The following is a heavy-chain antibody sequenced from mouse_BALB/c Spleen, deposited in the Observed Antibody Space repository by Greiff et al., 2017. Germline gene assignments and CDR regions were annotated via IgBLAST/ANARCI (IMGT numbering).Heavy chain of an antibody. CDR1: GFTFSSFG. Sequence: EVNVVESGGGLVQPGGSRKLSCAASGFTFSSFGMHWVRQAPEKGLEWVAYISSGSSTIYYADTVKGRFTISRDNPKNTLFLQMTSLRSEDTAMYYCARRGTVADYFDYWGQGTTLTVSS. CDR2: ISSGSSTI. V-gene: IGHV5-17*02. CDR3: ARRGTVADYFDY. D-gene: IGHD1-1*01. J-gene: IGHJ2*01.